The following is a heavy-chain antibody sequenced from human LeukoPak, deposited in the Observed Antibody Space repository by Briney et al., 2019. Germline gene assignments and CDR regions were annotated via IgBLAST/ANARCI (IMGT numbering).Heavy chain of an antibody. D-gene: IGHD3-10*01. CDR1: GFTFSRYA. CDR2: ISGNGGST. CDR3: VKDSSSGSYFDY. V-gene: IGHV3-64D*06. J-gene: IGHJ4*02. Sequence: GGSLRLSCSASGFTFSRYAMHWVRQAPGKGLEYVSAISGNGGSTYYADSVKGRFTISRDNSRNTLHLQMSSLRVEDTAVYYCVKDSSSGSYFDYGGQGTLVTVSS.